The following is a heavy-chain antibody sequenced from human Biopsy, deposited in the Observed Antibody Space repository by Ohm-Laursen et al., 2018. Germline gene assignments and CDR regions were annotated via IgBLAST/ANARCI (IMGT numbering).Heavy chain of an antibody. CDR3: ARGGYYAYWSGARKLNYFDY. CDR2: INHSGST. D-gene: IGHD3-3*01. Sequence: GTLSLTCAVSGGSFSGTYWSWIRQTPGKGLEWIGEINHSGSTKYNPSFESRVTTSVDTSKNQFSLNLFSVTAADAARYFCARGGYYAYWSGARKLNYFDYWGQGTLVIVSS. V-gene: IGHV4-34*01. CDR1: GGSFSGTY. J-gene: IGHJ4*02.